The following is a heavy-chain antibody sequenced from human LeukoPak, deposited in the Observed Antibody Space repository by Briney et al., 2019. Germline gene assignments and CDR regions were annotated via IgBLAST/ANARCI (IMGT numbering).Heavy chain of an antibody. CDR1: GGSISSGGYS. D-gene: IGHD1-26*01. V-gene: IGHV4-30-4*07. J-gene: IGHJ6*02. CDR2: IYDSGST. CDR3: AATMPVGSDYGMDV. Sequence: PSQTLSLTCAVSGGSISSGGYSWRWIRQPPGKGLEWIGYIYDSGSTNYNPSLKSRVTISVDMSKNQFSLRLTSATAADTAVYYCAATMPVGSDYGMDVWGQGTTVTVSS.